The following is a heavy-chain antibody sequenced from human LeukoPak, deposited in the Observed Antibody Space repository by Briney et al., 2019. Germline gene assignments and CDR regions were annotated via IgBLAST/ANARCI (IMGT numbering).Heavy chain of an antibody. Sequence: ASVKVSCKASGYTFTSYYMHWVRQAPGQGLEWMGIINPSGGSTSYAQKFQGRVTMTRDMSTSTVYMELSSLRSEDTAVYFCATSRITMIGDYMDFWGRGTAVTVSS. D-gene: IGHD3-22*01. CDR2: INPSGGST. J-gene: IGHJ6*03. CDR1: GYTFTSYY. CDR3: ATSRITMIGDYMDF. V-gene: IGHV1-46*01.